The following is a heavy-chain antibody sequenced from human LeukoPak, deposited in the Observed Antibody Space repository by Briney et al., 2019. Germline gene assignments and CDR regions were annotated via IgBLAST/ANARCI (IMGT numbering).Heavy chain of an antibody. CDR2: IYYSGST. V-gene: IGHV4-30-4*08. J-gene: IGHJ3*02. CDR1: GGSISSGDYY. CDR3: ARGEPGDSDAFDI. Sequence: SQTLSLTCTVSGGSISSGDYYWSWIRQPPGKGLEWIGYIYYSGSTYYNPSLKSRVTISVDTSKNQFSLKLSSVTAADTAVYYCARGEPGDSDAFDIWGQGTMVTVSS. D-gene: IGHD2-21*02.